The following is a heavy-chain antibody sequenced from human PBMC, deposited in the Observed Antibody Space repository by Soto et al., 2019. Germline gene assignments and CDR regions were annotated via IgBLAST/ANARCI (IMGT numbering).Heavy chain of an antibody. CDR2: VSADNGNT. Sequence: ASVKVSCKASGYTFYSHSISWVRQAPGQGLEWMGRVSADNGNTKYAQKFRGRVTMTTDTSTSTVYMELRNLRSDDTAVYYCARCIQQDYYYGMDVWGQGTTVTVSS. CDR3: ARCIQQDYYYGMDV. D-gene: IGHD5-18*01. J-gene: IGHJ6*02. CDR1: GYTFYSHS. V-gene: IGHV1-18*01.